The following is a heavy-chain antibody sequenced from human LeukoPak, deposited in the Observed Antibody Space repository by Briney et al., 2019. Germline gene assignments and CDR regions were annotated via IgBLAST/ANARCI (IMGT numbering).Heavy chain of an antibody. CDR2: IIPIFGTA. J-gene: IGHJ4*02. CDR1: GGTFISYA. CDR3: ARGGSGDLPPDY. V-gene: IGHV1-69*05. Sequence: SVKVSCKASGGTFISYAISWVRQAPGQGLEWMGGIIPIFGTANYAQKFQGRVTITTDESTSTAYMELSSLRSEDTAVYYCARGGSGDLPPDYWGQGTLVTVSS. D-gene: IGHD7-27*01.